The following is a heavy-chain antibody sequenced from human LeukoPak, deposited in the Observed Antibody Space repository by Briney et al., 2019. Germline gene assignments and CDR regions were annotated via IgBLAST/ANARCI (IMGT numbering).Heavy chain of an antibody. Sequence: SETLSLTCTVSGGSISSYYWSWIRQPPGKGLEWIEYIYYSGSTNYNPSLKSRVTISVDTSKNQFSLKLSSVTAADTAVYYCARVFPGRVPAVDYWGQGTLVTVSS. CDR2: IYYSGST. V-gene: IGHV4-59*01. CDR3: ARVFPGRVPAVDY. J-gene: IGHJ4*02. CDR1: GGSISSYY. D-gene: IGHD2-2*01.